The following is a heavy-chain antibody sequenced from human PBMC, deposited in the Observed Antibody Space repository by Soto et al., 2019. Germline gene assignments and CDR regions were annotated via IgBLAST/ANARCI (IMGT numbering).Heavy chain of an antibody. CDR2: INHSGST. V-gene: IGHV4-34*01. Sequence: SETLSLTCAVYGGSFSGYYWSWIRQPPGKGLEWIGEINHSGSTNYNPSPKSRVTISVDTSKNQFSLKLSSVTAADTAVYYCARERAVLLWLGKHRNFDYWGQGTLVTVPS. CDR3: ARERAVLLWLGKHRNFDY. D-gene: IGHD3-10*01. CDR1: GGSFSGYY. J-gene: IGHJ4*02.